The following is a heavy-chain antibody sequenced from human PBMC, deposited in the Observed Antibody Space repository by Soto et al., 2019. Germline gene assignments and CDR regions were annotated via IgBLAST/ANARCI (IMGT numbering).Heavy chain of an antibody. J-gene: IGHJ3*02. CDR3: AISSNWNDRSGAFDI. Sequence: GGSLRLSCAASGFTFSSYAMSWVRQAPGKGLEWVSAISGSGGSTYYADSVKGRFTISRDNSKNTLYLQMNSLRAEDTAVYYCAISSNWNDRSGAFDIWGQGTMVTVSS. D-gene: IGHD1-20*01. CDR1: GFTFSSYA. CDR2: ISGSGGST. V-gene: IGHV3-23*01.